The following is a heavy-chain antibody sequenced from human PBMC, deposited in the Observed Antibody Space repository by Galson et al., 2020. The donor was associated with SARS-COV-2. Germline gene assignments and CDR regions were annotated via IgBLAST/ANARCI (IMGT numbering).Heavy chain of an antibody. Sequence: GGSLRLSCAASGFTFSGSAIHWVRQASGKGLEWVGRIKIKANNSATAYAASVKGRFTISSDDSKNTAYLQMNSLRSEDTAVYYCTIGYCSSTTCDPRYYPWDQEALVNVSS. J-gene: IGHJ5*02. D-gene: IGHD2-2*01. CDR2: IKIKANNSAT. V-gene: IGHV3-73*01. CDR1: GFTFSGSA. CDR3: TIGYCSSTTCDPRYYP.